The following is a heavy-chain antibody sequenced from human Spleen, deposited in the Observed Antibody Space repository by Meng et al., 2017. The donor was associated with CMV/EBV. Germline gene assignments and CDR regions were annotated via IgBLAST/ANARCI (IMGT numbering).Heavy chain of an antibody. CDR2: IDPKSGGR. V-gene: IGHV1-2*02. J-gene: IGHJ6*02. CDR1: EYTFTDYY. Sequence: ASVKVSCKTSEYTFTDYYLHWVRQAPGQGLEWMGWIDPKSGGRNSAQKFRGRVTMTRDTSINTAYMELSGLRSDDTAVYYCARGLEDVVVGGPYGMDVWGQGTTVTVSS. D-gene: IGHD2-15*01. CDR3: ARGLEDVVVGGPYGMDV.